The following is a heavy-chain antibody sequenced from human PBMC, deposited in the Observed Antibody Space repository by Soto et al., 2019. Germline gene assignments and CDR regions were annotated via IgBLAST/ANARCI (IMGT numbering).Heavy chain of an antibody. CDR3: AGLETGAPRASDY. CDR2: INHSGST. D-gene: IGHD7-27*01. Sequence: EQLQQWGAGLLKPSETLSLTCAVYGGSFFGYYWTWIRQPPGKGLEWIGEINHSGSTNYNPSLKSRVTISVDTSRKQFSLMLSSVTAADTAVYFCAGLETGAPRASDYWGQGTLVTVSS. V-gene: IGHV4-34*01. CDR1: GGSFFGYY. J-gene: IGHJ4*02.